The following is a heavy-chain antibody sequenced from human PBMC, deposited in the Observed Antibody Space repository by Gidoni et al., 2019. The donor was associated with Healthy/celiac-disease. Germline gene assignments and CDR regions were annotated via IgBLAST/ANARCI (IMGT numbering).Heavy chain of an antibody. CDR2: INPNSGGT. Sequence: QVQLVQSGAEGKKPGASVTVSCKAYGYTFTGYYMHWVRQAPGQGLEWLGWINPNSGGTKYAQKVQGRVTMTRDTSISTAYMELSRLRSDDTAVYYCARDITVTTPFDYWGQGTLVTVSS. CDR1: GYTFTGYY. D-gene: IGHD4-17*01. V-gene: IGHV1-2*02. CDR3: ARDITVTTPFDY. J-gene: IGHJ4*02.